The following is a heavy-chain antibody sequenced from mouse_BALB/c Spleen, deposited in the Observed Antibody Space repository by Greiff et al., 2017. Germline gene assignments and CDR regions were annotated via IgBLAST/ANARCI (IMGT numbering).Heavy chain of an antibody. CDR1: GFAFSSYD. V-gene: IGHV5-12-1*01. D-gene: IGHD2-3*01. CDR3: ADGYYAAWFAY. Sequence: EVKLMESGGGLVKPGGSLKLSCAASGFAFSSYDMSWVRQTPEKRLEWVAYISSGGGSTYYPDTVKGRFTISRDNAKNTLYLQMSSLKSEDTAMYYCADGYYAAWFAYWGQGTLVTVSA. J-gene: IGHJ3*01. CDR2: ISSGGGST.